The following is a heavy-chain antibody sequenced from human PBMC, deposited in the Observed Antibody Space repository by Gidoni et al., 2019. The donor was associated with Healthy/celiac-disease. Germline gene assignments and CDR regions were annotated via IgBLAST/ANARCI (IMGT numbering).Heavy chain of an antibody. J-gene: IGHJ4*02. V-gene: IGHV3-21*01. CDR2: ISSSSSYI. CDR3: ARDRPSIAAWPLFDY. D-gene: IGHD6-6*01. Sequence: EVQLVESGGGLVKPGGSLRLSCAASGFTFSSYGMNWVRQAPGKGLEWVSSISSSSSYIYYADSVKGRFTISRDNAKNSLYLQMNSLRAEDTAVYYCARDRPSIAAWPLFDYWGQGTLVTVSS. CDR1: GFTFSSYG.